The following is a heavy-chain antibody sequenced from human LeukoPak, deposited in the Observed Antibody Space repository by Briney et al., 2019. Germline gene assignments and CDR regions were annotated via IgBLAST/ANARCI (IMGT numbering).Heavy chain of an antibody. CDR2: ISSSGSTK. V-gene: IGHV3-48*03. CDR3: ARGYTHGSGSFGH. D-gene: IGHD3-10*01. Sequence: GRSLRLSCAASGFTFSSYEMNWVRQAPGKGLEWVSYISSSGSTKYYADSVKGRFTISRDNGKNSLYLQMNSLRAEDTAVYYCARGYTHGSGSFGHWGQGTQVTVSS. J-gene: IGHJ4*02. CDR1: GFTFSSYE.